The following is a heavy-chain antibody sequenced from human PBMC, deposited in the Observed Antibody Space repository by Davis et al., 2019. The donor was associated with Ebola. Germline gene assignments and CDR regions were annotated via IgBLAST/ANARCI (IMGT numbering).Heavy chain of an antibody. CDR3: ARGNPSQWLAHYYYGMDV. CDR1: GYTFTVYY. J-gene: IGHJ6*04. V-gene: IGHV1-2*06. D-gene: IGHD6-19*01. Sequence: ASVKVSCKASGYTFTVYYMHWVRQAPGQGLEWMGRINPNSGGTNYAQKFQGRVTMTRDTSISTAYMELSRLRSDDTAVYYCARGNPSQWLAHYYYGMDVWGKGTTVTVSS. CDR2: INPNSGGT.